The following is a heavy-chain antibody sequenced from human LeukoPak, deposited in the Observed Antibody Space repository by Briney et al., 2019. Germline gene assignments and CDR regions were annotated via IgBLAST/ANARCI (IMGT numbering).Heavy chain of an antibody. Sequence: ASVKVSCKASGYTFTSYYMHWVRQAPGQGLEWMGIINPSGGSTSYAQKFQGRVTMTRDTSTSTVYMGLSSLRSEDTAVYYCARDRVFDGYIDYWGQGTLVTVSS. CDR3: ARDRVFDGYIDY. D-gene: IGHD6-13*01. V-gene: IGHV1-46*01. CDR2: INPSGGST. CDR1: GYTFTSYY. J-gene: IGHJ4*02.